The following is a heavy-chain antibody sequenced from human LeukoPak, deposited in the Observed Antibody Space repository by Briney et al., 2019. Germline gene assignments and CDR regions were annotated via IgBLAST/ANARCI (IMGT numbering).Heavy chain of an antibody. Sequence: GSLRFSCAASGFTFSSYAMSWVRQPPGKGLEWIGEMYLSGTTHSNPSVKSRVTISIDKSKNQFFLNLSSVTAADTAVYYCAGLVGRYSSGLYYYYFDYWGQGTLVTVSS. D-gene: IGHD3-22*01. V-gene: IGHV4-4*02. CDR1: GFTFSSYAM. CDR3: AGLVGRYSSGLYYYYFDY. CDR2: MYLSGTT. J-gene: IGHJ4*02.